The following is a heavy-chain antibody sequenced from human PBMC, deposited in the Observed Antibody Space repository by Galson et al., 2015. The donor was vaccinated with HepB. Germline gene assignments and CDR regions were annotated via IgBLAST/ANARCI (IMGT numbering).Heavy chain of an antibody. CDR3: ARATGSGSYYNYYYGMDV. V-gene: IGHV3-30-3*01. Sequence: SLRLSCAASGFTFSRYAMHWVRQAPGKGLEWVAVISYDGSNKYYADSVKGRFTISRDNSKNTLYLQMNSLRAEDTAVYYCARATGSGSYYNYYYGMDVWGQGTTVTVSS. CDR2: ISYDGSNK. J-gene: IGHJ6*02. D-gene: IGHD3-10*01. CDR1: GFTFSRYA.